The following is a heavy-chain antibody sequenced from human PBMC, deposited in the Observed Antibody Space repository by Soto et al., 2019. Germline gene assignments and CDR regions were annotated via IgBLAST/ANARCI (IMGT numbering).Heavy chain of an antibody. J-gene: IGHJ5*02. V-gene: IGHV3-23*01. CDR2: ISGSGGST. CDR3: AKHTTTFMITFGGARPENWFDP. Sequence: GGSLRLSCAASGFTFSSYAMSWVRQAPGKGLEWVSAISGSGGSTYYADSVKGRFTISRDNSKNTLYLQMNSLRAEDTAVYYCAKHTTTFMITFGGARPENWFDPWGQGTLVTVSS. D-gene: IGHD3-16*01. CDR1: GFTFSSYA.